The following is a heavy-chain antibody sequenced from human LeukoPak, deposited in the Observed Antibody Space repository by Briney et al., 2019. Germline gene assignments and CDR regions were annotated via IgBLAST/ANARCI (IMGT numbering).Heavy chain of an antibody. CDR3: ATLEVSGYCSGGSCYSLFDY. J-gene: IGHJ4*02. V-gene: IGHV1-2*02. CDR2: INPNSGGT. D-gene: IGHD2-15*01. CDR1: GYTFTGYY. Sequence: GASVKVSCKASGYTFTGYYMHWVRQAPGQGLEWMGWINPNSGGTNYAQKFQGRVTMTRDTSIGTAYMELSRLRSDDTAVYYCATLEVSGYCSGGSCYSLFDYWGQGTLVTVSS.